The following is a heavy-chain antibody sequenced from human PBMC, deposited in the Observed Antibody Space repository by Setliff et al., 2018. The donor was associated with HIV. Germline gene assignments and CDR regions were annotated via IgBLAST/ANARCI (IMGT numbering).Heavy chain of an antibody. CDR2: IYYSGSS. J-gene: IGHJ3*02. CDR1: GGSISSSTYY. V-gene: IGHV4-39*07. Sequence: SETLSLTCTVSGGSISSSTYYWGWIRQPPGKGLEWIGYIYYSGSSYYNPSLKSRVTMSVDTSKNQLSLKLSSVTAADTAVYYCARPLPHLGAFDIWGQGTMVTVSS. CDR3: ARPLPHLGAFDI.